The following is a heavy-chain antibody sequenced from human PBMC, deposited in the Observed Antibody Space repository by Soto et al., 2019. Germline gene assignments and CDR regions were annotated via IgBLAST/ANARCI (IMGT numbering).Heavy chain of an antibody. CDR1: GYSLTDLS. CDR3: ATDPIVGAMGNYYYYGMDV. J-gene: IGHJ6*02. D-gene: IGHD1-26*01. V-gene: IGHV1-24*01. Sequence: ASVKVSCKVSGYSLTDLSMHWVRQAPGKGLEWMGGFDPEDGETIYAQKFQGRVTMTEDTSTDTAYMELSSLRSEDTAVYYCATDPIVGAMGNYYYYGMDVWDQGTTVTVSS. CDR2: FDPEDGET.